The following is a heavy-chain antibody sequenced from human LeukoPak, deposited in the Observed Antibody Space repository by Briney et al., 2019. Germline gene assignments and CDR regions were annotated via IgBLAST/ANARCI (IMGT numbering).Heavy chain of an antibody. CDR3: ARRSSDWFDY. J-gene: IGHJ4*02. Sequence: PSETLSLTCTVSGGSISSYYWSWIRQPPGKGLECIGYIYYSGSTNYNPSLKSRVTISVATSKNQFSLKLSSVTAADTAVYYCARRSSDWFDYWGQGTLVTVSS. CDR1: GGSISSYY. CDR2: IYYSGST. V-gene: IGHV4-59*08. D-gene: IGHD6-19*01.